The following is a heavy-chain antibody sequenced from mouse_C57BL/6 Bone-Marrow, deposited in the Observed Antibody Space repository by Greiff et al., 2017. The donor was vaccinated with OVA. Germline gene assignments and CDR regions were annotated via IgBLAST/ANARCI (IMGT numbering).Heavy chain of an antibody. CDR3: AYYYGSSYYFDY. CDR1: GYTFTSYW. Sequence: VQLQQSGAELAKPGASVKLSCKASGYTFTSYWMHWVKQRPGQGLEWIGMIHPNSGSTNYNEKFKSKATLTVDKSSSTAYMQLSSLTSEDSAVYYCAYYYGSSYYFDYWGQGTTLTVSS. D-gene: IGHD1-1*01. V-gene: IGHV1-64*01. CDR2: IHPNSGST. J-gene: IGHJ2*01.